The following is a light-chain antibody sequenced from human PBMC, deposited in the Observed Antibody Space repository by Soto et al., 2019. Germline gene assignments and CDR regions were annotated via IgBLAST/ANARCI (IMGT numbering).Light chain of an antibody. CDR1: QSLSSW. Sequence: DIQMTQSPSTLSASVGDRVTITCRASQSLSSWLAWYQQKPGKTPKLLIYDASTLETGVPSRFSGSGSGTEFTLTINNLQPDDFATYYCQQYNSYWTFGQGTKVEIK. V-gene: IGKV1-5*01. CDR3: QQYNSYWT. J-gene: IGKJ1*01. CDR2: DAS.